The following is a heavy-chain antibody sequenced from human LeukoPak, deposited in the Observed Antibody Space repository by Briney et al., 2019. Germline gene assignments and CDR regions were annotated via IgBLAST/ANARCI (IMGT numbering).Heavy chain of an antibody. J-gene: IGHJ4*02. Sequence: GASVKVSCKASGYTFTYRYLHWVRQAPGQRLEWMGWINAGNGNTKYSQKFQGRVTITRGTSASTAYMELSSLRSEDTAVYYCARAWAGSYTISPTYYFDYWGQGTLVTVSS. CDR1: GYTFTYRY. CDR2: INAGNGNT. V-gene: IGHV1-3*01. CDR3: ARAWAGSYTISPTYYFDY. D-gene: IGHD3-10*01.